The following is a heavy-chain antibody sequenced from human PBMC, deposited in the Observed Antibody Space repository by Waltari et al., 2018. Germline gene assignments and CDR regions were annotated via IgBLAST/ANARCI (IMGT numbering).Heavy chain of an antibody. Sequence: EVSLVQSRAEVKKPGESLKISCEGSGYNFPTYWIGWVRPMPGKGLNWVGTINPGESETRYSPSFRDQVTMSADKSNSTAYLHWSSLKASDSAIYYCMRASSFRDYYNVLTGYDPFDSWGQGTLVTVSS. J-gene: IGHJ4*02. V-gene: IGHV5-51*01. CDR1: GYNFPTYW. CDR3: MRASSFRDYYNVLTGYDPFDS. CDR2: INPGESET. D-gene: IGHD3-9*01.